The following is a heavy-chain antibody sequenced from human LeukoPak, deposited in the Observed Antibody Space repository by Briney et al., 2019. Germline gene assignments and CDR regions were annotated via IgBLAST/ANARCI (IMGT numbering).Heavy chain of an antibody. CDR3: ARHLYYGSGGIDY. Sequence: PSQTLSLTCTVSGGSISSSSYYWGWIRQPPGKGLEWIGSIYYSGSTYYNPSLKSRVTISVDTSKNQFSLKLSSVTAADTAVYYCARHLYYGSGGIDYWGQGTLVTVSS. CDR2: IYYSGST. J-gene: IGHJ4*02. D-gene: IGHD3-10*01. CDR1: GGSISSSSYY. V-gene: IGHV4-39*01.